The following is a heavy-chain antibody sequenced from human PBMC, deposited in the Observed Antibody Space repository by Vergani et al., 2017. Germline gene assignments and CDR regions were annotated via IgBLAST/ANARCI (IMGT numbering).Heavy chain of an antibody. CDR3: ARAGYHNKGAAFDI. V-gene: IGHV4-30-4*08. CDR1: GGPISSGDYY. D-gene: IGHD1-26*01. CDR2: IYYSGST. J-gene: IGHJ3*02. Sequence: QVQLQESGPGLVKPSQTLSLTCTVSGGPISSGDYYWSWIRQPPGKGLEWIGYIYYSGSTYNPSLKSRVTISVDTSKNQFSLKLSSVTAADTAVYYCARAGYHNKGAAFDIWGQGTMVTVSS.